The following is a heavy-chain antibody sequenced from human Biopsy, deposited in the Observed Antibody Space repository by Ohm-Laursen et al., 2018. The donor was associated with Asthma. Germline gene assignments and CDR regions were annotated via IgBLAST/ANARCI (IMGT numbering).Heavy chain of an antibody. D-gene: IGHD3-9*01. CDR1: GFTFSSYS. CDR3: AKDRDYDILTGPPGFDY. J-gene: IGHJ4*02. CDR2: ISSSSYYI. V-gene: IGHV3-21*04. Sequence: SLRLSCTASGFTFSSYSMNWVRQAPGKGLEWVSSISSSSYYIYYADSVKGRFTISRDNSKNTLYLQMNSLRAEDTAVYYCAKDRDYDILTGPPGFDYWGQGTLVTVSS.